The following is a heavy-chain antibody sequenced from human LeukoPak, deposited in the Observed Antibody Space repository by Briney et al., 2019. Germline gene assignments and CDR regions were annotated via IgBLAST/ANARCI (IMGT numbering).Heavy chain of an antibody. D-gene: IGHD1-26*01. V-gene: IGHV3-74*01. Sequence: PGGSLRLSCAASGFTFSSYWMHWVRQAPGKGRVWVSRINSDGSSTSYADSVKGRFTISRDNAKNTLYLQMNSLRAEDTAVYYCARVVGATAAFDIWGQGTMVTVSS. CDR2: INSDGSST. J-gene: IGHJ3*02. CDR3: ARVVGATAAFDI. CDR1: GFTFSSYW.